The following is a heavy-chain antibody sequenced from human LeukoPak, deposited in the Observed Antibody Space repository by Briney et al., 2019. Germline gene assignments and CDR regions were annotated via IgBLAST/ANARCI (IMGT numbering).Heavy chain of an antibody. D-gene: IGHD1-1*01. J-gene: IGHJ4*02. Sequence: KSSETLSLTCTVSGGSISSGGYYWSWIRQHPGKGLEWIGYISYSGLTYYIPSLKSRVTMSVDTPKNQFSLKLSSVTAADTAVYYCARDTLDFGSDYWGQGTLVTVSS. CDR3: ARDTLDFGSDY. CDR1: GGSISSGGYY. CDR2: ISYSGLT. V-gene: IGHV4-31*03.